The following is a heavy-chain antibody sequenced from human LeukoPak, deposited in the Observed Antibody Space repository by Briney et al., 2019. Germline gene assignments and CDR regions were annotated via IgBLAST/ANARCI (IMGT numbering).Heavy chain of an antibody. J-gene: IGHJ4*02. CDR2: INHSGST. Sequence: SETLSLTCAVYGGSFSGYYWSWIRQPPGKGLEWIGEINHSGSTNYNPSLKSRVTISVDTSKNQFSLKLSSVTAADTAVYYCARSLTRSLDYWGQGTLVSVPS. D-gene: IGHD6-6*01. CDR1: GGSFSGYY. CDR3: ARSLTRSLDY. V-gene: IGHV4-34*01.